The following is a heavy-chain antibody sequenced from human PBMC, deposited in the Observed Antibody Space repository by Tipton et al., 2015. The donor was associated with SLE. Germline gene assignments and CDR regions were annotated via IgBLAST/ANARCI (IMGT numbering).Heavy chain of an antibody. CDR1: GFTFSSYE. CDR3: ARAGRWLVRFFDY. D-gene: IGHD6-19*01. CDR2: INHSGST. V-gene: IGHV4-34*01. J-gene: IGHJ4*02. Sequence: LRLSCAASGFTFSSYEMNWIRQPPGKGLEWIGEINHSGSTNYNPSLKSRVTISVDTSKNQFSLKLSSVTAADTAVYYCARAGRWLVRFFDYWGQGTLVTVSS.